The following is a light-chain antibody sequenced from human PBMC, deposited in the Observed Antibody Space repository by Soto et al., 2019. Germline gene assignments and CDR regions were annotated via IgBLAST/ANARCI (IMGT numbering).Light chain of an antibody. CDR1: QSVSSY. J-gene: IGKJ1*01. CDR2: DES. CDR3: QQYDNSHPWT. Sequence: EIVLTQSPGTLSLSPGERATLSCSASQSVSSYLAWYQQKLGQAPRLLVYDESSRATGIPDRFSGSGSGTDFTLIISRLEPEDLSLYYRQQYDNSHPWTVGQGTKVEIK. V-gene: IGKV3-20*01.